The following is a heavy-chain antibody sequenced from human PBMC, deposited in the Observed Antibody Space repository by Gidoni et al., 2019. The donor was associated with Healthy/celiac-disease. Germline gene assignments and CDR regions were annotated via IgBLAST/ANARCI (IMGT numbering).Heavy chain of an antibody. CDR1: GFSISTSGVG. D-gene: IGHD6-13*01. Sequence: QITLKESGTTLVKPTQTPTLNCTFSGFSISTSGVGVGWTRQPPGKALGWLALIYWDTHKRYSPSLNSMLTITKDTSKNQLVLTMTNMDPVDTATYCCAHSGYSSSWYRSYNWFDPWGQGTLVTVSS. CDR2: IYWDTHK. CDR3: AHSGYSSSWYRSYNWFDP. J-gene: IGHJ5*02. V-gene: IGHV2-5*02.